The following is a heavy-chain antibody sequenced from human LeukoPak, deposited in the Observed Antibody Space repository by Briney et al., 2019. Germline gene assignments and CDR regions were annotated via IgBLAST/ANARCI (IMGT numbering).Heavy chain of an antibody. CDR3: ARGDAFSGGH. J-gene: IGHJ4*02. V-gene: IGHV3-7*04. CDR1: GFTFSDFW. CDR2: IHPEGNEK. D-gene: IGHD3-10*01. Sequence: GGSLRLSCAVSGFTFSDFWMSWVRQAPGRGLEWVANIHPEGNEKYHVESVKGRFTISRDNAKNSLFLQMNGLRVEDTAVYYYARGDAFSGGHWGQGTLVTVSS.